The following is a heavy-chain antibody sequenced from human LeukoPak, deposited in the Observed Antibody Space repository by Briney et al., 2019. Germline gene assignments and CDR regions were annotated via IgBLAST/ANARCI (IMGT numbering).Heavy chain of an antibody. CDR3: ATIRYYYDSSGYYYGYFDY. V-gene: IGHV1-24*01. D-gene: IGHD3-22*01. CDR1: GYTFTSYY. Sequence: ASVKVSCKASGYTFTSYYMHWVRQAPGKGLEWMGGFDPEDGETIYAQKFQGRVTMTEDTSTDTAYMELSSLRSEDTAVYYCATIRYYYDSSGYYYGYFDYWGQGTLVTVSS. J-gene: IGHJ4*02. CDR2: FDPEDGET.